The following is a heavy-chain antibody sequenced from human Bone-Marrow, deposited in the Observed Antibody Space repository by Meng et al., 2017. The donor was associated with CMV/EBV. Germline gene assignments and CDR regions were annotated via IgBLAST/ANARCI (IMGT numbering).Heavy chain of an antibody. CDR2: ISFNGNNK. J-gene: IGHJ6*02. Sequence: GGSLRLPCAASGFPFRSYHLHWVRQAPGKGLQWVALISFNGNNKFYADSVKGRFTISRDNSKNTLSLQMNSLRADDTAVYYCARDLSTSYFDNGVLNYYYYGMDVWGQGTTVTVSS. V-gene: IGHV3-30*14. CDR1: GFPFRSYH. CDR3: ARDLSTSYFDNGVLNYYYYGMDV. D-gene: IGHD4/OR15-4a*01.